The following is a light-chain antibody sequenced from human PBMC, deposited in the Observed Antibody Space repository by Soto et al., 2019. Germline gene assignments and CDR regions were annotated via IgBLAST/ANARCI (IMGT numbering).Light chain of an antibody. CDR2: GTS. CDR1: QSVRSNY. V-gene: IGKV3-20*01. CDR3: HQYGYGVDT. J-gene: IGKJ2*01. Sequence: EIVLTQSPGTLSLSPGERATLSCRASQSVRSNYLAWYQQQPGQAPRLLIFGTSSRATGIPDRFSGSGSGTDFTLTICRLEPEDSSVYICHQYGYGVDTFCQGTKLEIK.